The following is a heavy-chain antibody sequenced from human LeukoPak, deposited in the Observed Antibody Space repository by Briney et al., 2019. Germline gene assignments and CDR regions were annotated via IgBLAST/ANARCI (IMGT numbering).Heavy chain of an antibody. J-gene: IGHJ4*02. Sequence: SETLSLTCAVYGGSFSGYYWSWIRQPPGKGLEWIGEINHSGSTNYNPSLKSRVTISVDTSKNQFSLKLSSVTAADTAVYYRARDYGDQNDYWGQGTLVTVSS. CDR3: ARDYGDQNDY. V-gene: IGHV4-34*01. D-gene: IGHD4-17*01. CDR1: GGSFSGYY. CDR2: INHSGST.